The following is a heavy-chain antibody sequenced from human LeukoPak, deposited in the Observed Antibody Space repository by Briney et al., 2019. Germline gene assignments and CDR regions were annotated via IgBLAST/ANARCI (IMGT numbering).Heavy chain of an antibody. CDR3: VREGRGPQTDY. J-gene: IGHJ4*02. CDR2: INPNSGGT. D-gene: IGHD3-10*01. CDR1: GYTFTGYF. V-gene: IGHV1-2*02. Sequence: ASVKVSCKASGYTFTGYFMHWVRQAPGQGLEWMGWINPNSGGTNYAQKFQGGVTMTGDTSISTAYMDLSSLRSDDTAVYYCVREGRGPQTDYWGQGALVTVSS.